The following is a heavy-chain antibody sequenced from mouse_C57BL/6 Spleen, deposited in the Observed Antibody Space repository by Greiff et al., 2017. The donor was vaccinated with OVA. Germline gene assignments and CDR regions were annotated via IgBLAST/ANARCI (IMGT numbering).Heavy chain of an antibody. CDR2: IDPSDSYT. CDR1: GYTFTSYW. D-gene: IGHD1-1*01. J-gene: IGHJ4*01. CDR3: ARGRPGAMDY. Sequence: QVQLQQPGAELVMPGASVKLSCKASGYTFTSYWMHWVKQRPGQGLEWIGEIDPSDSYTNYNQKFKGKSTLTVDKSSSTAYMQLSSLTSEDSAVYYCARGRPGAMDYWGQGTSVTVSS. V-gene: IGHV1-69*01.